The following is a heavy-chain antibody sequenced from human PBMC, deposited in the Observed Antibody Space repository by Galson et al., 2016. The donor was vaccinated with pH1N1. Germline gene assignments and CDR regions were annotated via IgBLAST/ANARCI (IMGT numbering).Heavy chain of an antibody. J-gene: IGHJ4*02. Sequence: SLRLSCAGSRFSFSDYWMHWVRQAPGKGLEWVANINQDGSQKYYVDSVRGRFTISRDNAKNSLHLQMNSLRAEDTAVYYCARAIGASGAFWGQGTLVTVSS. CDR1: RFSFSDYW. D-gene: IGHD6-13*01. CDR3: ARAIGASGAF. CDR2: INQDGSQK. V-gene: IGHV3-7*01.